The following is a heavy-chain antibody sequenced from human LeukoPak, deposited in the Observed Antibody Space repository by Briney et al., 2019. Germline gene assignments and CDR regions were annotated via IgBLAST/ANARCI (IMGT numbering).Heavy chain of an antibody. D-gene: IGHD3-16*01. CDR3: AKDAQPRSRWFDP. CDR1: GFTFSSYA. CDR2: IKQDGSEK. Sequence: AGGSLRLSCAASGFTFSSYAMSWVRQAPGKGLEWVANIKQDGSEKYYVDSVKGRFTISRDNAKNSLYLQMNTLRAEDTAMYYCAKDAQPRSRWFDPWGQGTLVTVSS. J-gene: IGHJ5*02. V-gene: IGHV3-7*03.